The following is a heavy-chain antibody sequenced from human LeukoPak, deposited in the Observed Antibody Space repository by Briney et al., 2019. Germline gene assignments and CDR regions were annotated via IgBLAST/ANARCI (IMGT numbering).Heavy chain of an antibody. J-gene: IGHJ3*02. CDR3: AKDSYIVPAAQKLDAFDI. Sequence: GGSLRLSCAASGFTFSSYAMHWVRQAPGKGLEWVAVISYGGSNKYYADSVKGRFTISRDNSKNTLYLQMNSLRAEDTAVYYCAKDSYIVPAAQKLDAFDIWGQGSMVTVSS. V-gene: IGHV3-30-3*01. CDR2: ISYGGSNK. D-gene: IGHD2-2*01. CDR1: GFTFSSYA.